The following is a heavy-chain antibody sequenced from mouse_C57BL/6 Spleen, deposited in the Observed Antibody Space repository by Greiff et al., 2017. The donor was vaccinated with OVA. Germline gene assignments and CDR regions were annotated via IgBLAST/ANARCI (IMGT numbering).Heavy chain of an antibody. CDR3: ARTLLGRSWYFDV. Sequence: QVQLQQPGAELVKPGASVKLSCKASGYTFTSYWMHWVKQRPGQGLEWIGMIHPNSGSTNYNEKFKSKATLTVDKSSSTAYMQLSSLTSEDSAVYDCARTLLGRSWYFDVWGTGTTVTVSS. CDR1: GYTFTSYW. D-gene: IGHD4-1*01. J-gene: IGHJ1*03. V-gene: IGHV1-64*01. CDR2: IHPNSGST.